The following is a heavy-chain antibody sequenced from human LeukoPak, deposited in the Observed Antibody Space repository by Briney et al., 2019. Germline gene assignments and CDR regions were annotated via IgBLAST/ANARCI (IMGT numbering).Heavy chain of an antibody. CDR2: IYYSGST. V-gene: IGHV4-59*12. CDR3: ARAPYYYDSSVHLRQYYFDY. D-gene: IGHD3-22*01. CDR1: GVSTSSYY. Sequence: PSETLSLTCTVSGVSTSSYYWNWIRQPPGKGLEWIGYIYYSGSTNYNPSLKSRVTISVDTSKNQFSLKLSSVTAADTAVYYCARAPYYYDSSVHLRQYYFDYWGQGTLVTVSS. J-gene: IGHJ4*02.